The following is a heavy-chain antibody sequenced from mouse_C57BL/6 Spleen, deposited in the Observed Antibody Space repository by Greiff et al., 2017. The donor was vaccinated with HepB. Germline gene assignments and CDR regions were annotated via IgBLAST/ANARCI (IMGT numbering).Heavy chain of an antibody. CDR3: ARSAVGAMDY. CDR1: GYTFTSYW. J-gene: IGHJ4*01. V-gene: IGHV1-69*01. CDR2: IDPSDSYT. Sequence: QVQLQQSGAELVMPGASVKLSCKASGYTFTSYWMHWVKQRPGQGLEWIGEIDPSDSYTNYNQKFKGKSTLTVDKSSSTAYMQLSSLTSEDSAVYYCARSAVGAMDYWGQGTSVTVSS. D-gene: IGHD1-1*01.